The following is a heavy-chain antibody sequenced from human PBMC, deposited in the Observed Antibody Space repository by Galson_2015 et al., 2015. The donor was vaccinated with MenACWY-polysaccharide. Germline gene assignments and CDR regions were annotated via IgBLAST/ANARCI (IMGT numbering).Heavy chain of an antibody. V-gene: IGHV1-8*01. D-gene: IGHD2-21*01. CDR1: GYTFSSYD. CDR2: MNPSSGNT. CDR3: AIIIARKHPFVYS. Sequence: SVKVSCKASGYTFSSYDINWVRQARGQGLEWMGWMNPSSGNTGYAQKFQGRVAMTRDTATSTAYMELRMLRYDDTAVYYCAIIIARKHPFVYSWGQGTLVSVS. J-gene: IGHJ4*02.